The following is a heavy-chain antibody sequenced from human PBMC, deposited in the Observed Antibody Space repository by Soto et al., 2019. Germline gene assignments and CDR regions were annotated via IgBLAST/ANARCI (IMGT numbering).Heavy chain of an antibody. J-gene: IGHJ3*01. CDR2: IDADGSTI. V-gene: IGHV3-74*01. CDR3: ARVHFYYNDISGRPLNAFDV. CDR1: GFTFSNYW. Sequence: PGGSLRLSCAASGFTFSNYWMHWVRQAPGKGLVWVSRIDADGSTIGYADSVKGRFTISRDNAKNTLYLQMHSLRAEDTTVYYCARVHFYYNDISGRPLNAFDVWGQGTMVTVPS. D-gene: IGHD3-22*01.